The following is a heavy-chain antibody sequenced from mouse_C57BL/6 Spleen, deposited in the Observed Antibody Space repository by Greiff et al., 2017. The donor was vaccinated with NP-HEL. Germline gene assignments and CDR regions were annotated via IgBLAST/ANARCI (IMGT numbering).Heavy chain of an antibody. CDR3: ARSGSSVYYFDY. J-gene: IGHJ2*01. Sequence: QVQLQQPGAELVMPGASVKLSCKASGYTFTSYWMHWVKQRPGQGLEWIGEIDPSDSYTNYNQKFKGKSTLTVDKSSSTAYMQLSSLTSEDSAVYYCARSGSSVYYFDYWGQGTTLTVSS. D-gene: IGHD1-1*01. CDR2: IDPSDSYT. V-gene: IGHV1-69*01. CDR1: GYTFTSYW.